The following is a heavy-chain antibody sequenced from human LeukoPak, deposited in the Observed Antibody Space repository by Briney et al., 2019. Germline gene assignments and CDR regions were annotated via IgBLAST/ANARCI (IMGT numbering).Heavy chain of an antibody. CDR2: INHSGNT. Sequence: SETLSLTCAVYGGSFSGYYWSWIRQPPGKGLEWIGEINHSGNTNYNPSLKSRVTISVDTSKNQFSLKLSSVTAADTAVYYCARPAANRLYKWFDPWGQGTLVTVSS. J-gene: IGHJ5*02. D-gene: IGHD6-13*01. V-gene: IGHV4-34*01. CDR1: GGSFSGYY. CDR3: ARPAANRLYKWFDP.